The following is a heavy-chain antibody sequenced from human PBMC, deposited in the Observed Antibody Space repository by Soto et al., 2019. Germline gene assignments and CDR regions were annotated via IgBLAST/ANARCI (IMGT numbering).Heavy chain of an antibody. Sequence: QVQLVESGGGVVQPGRSLRLSCAASGFIFNYYGIHWVRQAPGKGPEWVAVISYDGSIEYYSDSVKGRFTISRDNSKNTVSLQMNSLRIEDTAVYYCAKDQGSSGVGPDNWGQGTLVTVSS. J-gene: IGHJ4*02. V-gene: IGHV3-30*18. CDR2: ISYDGSIE. CDR3: AKDQGSSGVGPDN. D-gene: IGHD5-18*01. CDR1: GFIFNYYG.